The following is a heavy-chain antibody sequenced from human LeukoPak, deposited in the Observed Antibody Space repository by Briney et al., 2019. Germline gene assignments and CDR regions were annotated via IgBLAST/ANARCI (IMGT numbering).Heavy chain of an antibody. Sequence: ASVTVSCKASGGTFSTYAVSWVRQAPGQGLEWMGRIIPVLDITNYAQKFQGRVTITADKSTNTAYMELSSLRSEDTAVYYCARGWEPGAFDIWGQGTMVTVSS. CDR1: GGTFSTYA. D-gene: IGHD1-26*01. CDR3: ARGWEPGAFDI. CDR2: IIPVLDIT. J-gene: IGHJ3*02. V-gene: IGHV1-69*04.